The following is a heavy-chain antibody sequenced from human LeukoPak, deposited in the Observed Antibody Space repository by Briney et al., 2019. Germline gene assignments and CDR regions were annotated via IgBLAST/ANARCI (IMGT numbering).Heavy chain of an antibody. CDR2: ISYDGSNK. V-gene: IGHV3-30-3*01. J-gene: IGHJ6*02. D-gene: IGHD3-16*01. Sequence: GGSLRLSCAASGFTFSSYAMHWVRQAPGKGLEWVAVISYDGSNKYYADSVKGRFTISRDNSKNTLYLQMNSLRAEDTAVYYCAGDVGFHSYYDYVWGDYYYGMDVWGQGTTVTVSS. CDR1: GFTFSSYA. CDR3: AGDVGFHSYYDYVWGDYYYGMDV.